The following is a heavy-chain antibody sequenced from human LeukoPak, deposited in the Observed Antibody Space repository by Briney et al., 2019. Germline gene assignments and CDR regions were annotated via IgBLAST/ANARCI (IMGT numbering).Heavy chain of an antibody. CDR2: INPTGGST. Sequence: GASVKVSCKASGYTFSNCNVHWVRQAPGQGLEWMGIINPTGGSTNYAQKFQGRVTMTRDMSTTTVYMDLSSLKSEDTAVYHCARAGSSGDYQAGSFEYWGQGTLVTASS. CDR3: ARAGSSGDYQAGSFEY. CDR1: GYTFSNCN. D-gene: IGHD1-26*01. J-gene: IGHJ4*02. V-gene: IGHV1-46*01.